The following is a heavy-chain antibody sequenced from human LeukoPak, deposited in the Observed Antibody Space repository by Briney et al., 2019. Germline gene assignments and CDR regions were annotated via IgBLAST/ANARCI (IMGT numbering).Heavy chain of an antibody. Sequence: SETLSLTCTVSGGSLSSYYWTWIRQPPGRGLEWIGYIYYTGSTSYNPSLKSRVTISVQTSKNQFSLKLSSVTAADTAVYYCARGLNRNDYGDYGYWGQGTLVTVSS. CDR2: IYYTGST. V-gene: IGHV4-59*01. CDR3: ARGLNRNDYGDYGY. CDR1: GGSLSSYY. J-gene: IGHJ4*02. D-gene: IGHD4-17*01.